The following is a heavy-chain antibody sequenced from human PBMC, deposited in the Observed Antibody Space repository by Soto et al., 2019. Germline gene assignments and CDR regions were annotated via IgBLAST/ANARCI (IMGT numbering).Heavy chain of an antibody. Sequence: SETLSLTCAVYGGSFSGYYWSWIRQPPGKGLEWIGEINHSGSTNYNPSLKSRVTISVDTSKNQFSLKLSSVTAADTAVYYCASLTYYDFWSGYYFDYWGQGTLVTVSS. CDR3: ASLTYYDFWSGYYFDY. CDR2: INHSGST. V-gene: IGHV4-34*01. J-gene: IGHJ4*02. CDR1: GGSFSGYY. D-gene: IGHD3-3*01.